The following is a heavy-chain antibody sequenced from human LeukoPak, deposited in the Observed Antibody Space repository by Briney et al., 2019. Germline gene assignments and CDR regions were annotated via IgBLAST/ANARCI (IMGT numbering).Heavy chain of an antibody. CDR1: GYTFTSYG. Sequence: GASVKVSCKASGYTFTSYGISWVRQAPGQRLEWMGWISAYNGNTNYAQKLQGRVTMTTDTSTSTAYMELRSLRSDDTAVYYCARDPEREYYYDSKPDYWGQGTLVTVSS. J-gene: IGHJ4*02. CDR3: ARDPEREYYYDSKPDY. V-gene: IGHV1-18*01. D-gene: IGHD3-22*01. CDR2: ISAYNGNT.